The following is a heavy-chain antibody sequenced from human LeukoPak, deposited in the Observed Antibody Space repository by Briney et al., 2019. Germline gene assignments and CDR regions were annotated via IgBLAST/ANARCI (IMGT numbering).Heavy chain of an antibody. CDR1: GFTFSDYY. V-gene: IGHV3-7*01. CDR2: IKQDGSEK. J-gene: IGHJ6*03. D-gene: IGHD5-18*01. Sequence: GGSLRLSCAASGFTFSDYYMSWIGQAPGKGLEWVANIKQDGSEKYYVDSVKGRFTISRDNAKNSLYLQMNSLRAEDTAVYYCARDRTNIQLWSYYYMDVWGKGTTFTVSS. CDR3: ARDRTNIQLWSYYYMDV.